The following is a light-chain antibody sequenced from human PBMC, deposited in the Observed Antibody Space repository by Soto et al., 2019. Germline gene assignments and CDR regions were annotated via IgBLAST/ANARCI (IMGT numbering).Light chain of an antibody. Sequence: EIVLTQSPATLSLSPGERATLSCRASQSVSSYLAWYQQKPAQAPRILIYDASNRATGIPARLSGSGSGTDFTLTISSLEPEDFAVYYCQQSGTFGQGTKV. CDR2: DAS. CDR3: QQSGT. CDR1: QSVSSY. J-gene: IGKJ1*01. V-gene: IGKV3-11*01.